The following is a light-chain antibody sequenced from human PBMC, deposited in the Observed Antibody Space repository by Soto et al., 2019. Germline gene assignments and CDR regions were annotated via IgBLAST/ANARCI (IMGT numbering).Light chain of an antibody. Sequence: QSVLTQPPSASGTPGQRVTISCSGSDSNTGRNTVNWYQQLPGTAPKLLIYSNNERPSGVPDRFSGSKSGTSTSLAISGLQSEDEADYYCAAWDVSLNAWVFGGGTKLTVL. CDR2: SNN. J-gene: IGLJ3*02. V-gene: IGLV1-44*01. CDR3: AAWDVSLNAWV. CDR1: DSNTGRNT.